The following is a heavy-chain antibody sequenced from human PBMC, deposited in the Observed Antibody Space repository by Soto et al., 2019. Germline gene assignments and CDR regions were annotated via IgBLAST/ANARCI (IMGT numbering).Heavy chain of an antibody. Sequence: EVQLLESGGGLVQPGGSLRLSCAASGFTFSSYAMSWVRQAPGKGLEWVSAISGSGGSTYYADSMKGRFTISRDNSKNTLYLQMNSLRAEDTAVYYCAKWNDDSSGYYYAWFDPWGQGTLVTVSS. V-gene: IGHV3-23*01. D-gene: IGHD3-22*01. J-gene: IGHJ5*02. CDR1: GFTFSSYA. CDR3: AKWNDDSSGYYYAWFDP. CDR2: ISGSGGST.